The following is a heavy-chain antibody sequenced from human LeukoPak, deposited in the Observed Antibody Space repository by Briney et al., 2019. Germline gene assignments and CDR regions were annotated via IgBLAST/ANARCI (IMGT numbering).Heavy chain of an antibody. CDR3: ARDIVATIGDFDY. J-gene: IGHJ4*02. V-gene: IGHV1-18*04. CDR1: GYNFINYY. D-gene: IGHD5-12*01. CDR2: ISAYNGNT. Sequence: ASVNVSCKASGYNFINYYIHWVRQAPAQGLEWMGWISAYNGNTNYAQKLQGRVTMTTDTSTSTAYMELRSLRSDDTAVYYCARDIVATIGDFDYWGQGTLVTVSS.